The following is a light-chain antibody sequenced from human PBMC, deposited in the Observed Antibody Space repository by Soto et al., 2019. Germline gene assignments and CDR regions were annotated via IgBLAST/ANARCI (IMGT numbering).Light chain of an antibody. CDR2: YAS. CDR3: QHYSNLAPS. Sequence: EMVMTQSPATLSVSPGERVTLSCRASESVHRNLAWYQQKPGQGPSLLIYYASTRATGVPDRFTGSVSGTEFTLNIGSLQSEDFGVYHCQHYSNLAPSFGPGTKVEIK. V-gene: IGKV3-15*01. J-gene: IGKJ3*01. CDR1: ESVHRN.